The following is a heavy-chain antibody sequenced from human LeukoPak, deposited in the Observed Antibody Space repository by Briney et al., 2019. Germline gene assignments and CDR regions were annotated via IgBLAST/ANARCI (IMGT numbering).Heavy chain of an antibody. CDR3: AKDRVGDNWNDEFDY. D-gene: IGHD1-20*01. V-gene: IGHV3-23*01. CDR2: ISGSGGST. Sequence: GGSLRLSCAASGFTFSSYAMSWVRQAPGKGLEWVSAISGSGGSTYYADSVKGRFTISRDNSKNTLYLQMNSLRAEDTAVYYCAKDRVGDNWNDEFDYWGQGTLVTVSS. CDR1: GFTFSSYA. J-gene: IGHJ4*02.